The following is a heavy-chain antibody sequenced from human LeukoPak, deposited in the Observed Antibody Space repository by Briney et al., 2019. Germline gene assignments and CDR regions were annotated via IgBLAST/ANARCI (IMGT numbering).Heavy chain of an antibody. CDR2: ISSSSSTI. Sequence: GGSLRLSCAASGFTFSSYSMNWVRQAPGKGLEWVSYISSSSSTIYYADSVKGRFTISRDNAKNSLYLQMNSLRAEDTAVYYCARRALGLRFSSSSYYYCYMDVWGKGTTVTVSS. V-gene: IGHV3-48*01. J-gene: IGHJ6*03. CDR1: GFTFSSYS. CDR3: ARRALGLRFSSSSYYYCYMDV. D-gene: IGHD6-6*01.